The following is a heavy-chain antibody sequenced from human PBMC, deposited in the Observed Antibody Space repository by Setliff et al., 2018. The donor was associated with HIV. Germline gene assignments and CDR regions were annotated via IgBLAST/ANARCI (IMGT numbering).Heavy chain of an antibody. CDR1: GYSFARYG. Sequence: ASVKVSCKASGYSFARYGLSWVRQAPGQELKWMGWISGFNGNTKYAQSFQDRVAMTTETATSTAYMEMRSLRSDDTAVYFCARVPYRSAWFSGGHDAFDIWGQGTMVTVSS. D-gene: IGHD6-19*01. CDR3: ARVPYRSAWFSGGHDAFDI. J-gene: IGHJ3*02. V-gene: IGHV1-18*01. CDR2: ISGFNGNT.